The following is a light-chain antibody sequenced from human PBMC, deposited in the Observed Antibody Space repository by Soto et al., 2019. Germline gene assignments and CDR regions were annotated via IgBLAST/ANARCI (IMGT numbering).Light chain of an antibody. J-gene: IGKJ1*01. V-gene: IGKV3-20*01. CDR1: QSVSSNY. CDR2: DAS. CDR3: QQYGSLSWT. Sequence: ESVLTQSPGTLSLSPGERATLSCRASQSVSSNYLAWYQQRPGQAPRLLIYDASSRATGVPDRFSGSGSGTDFTLTISRLEPEDFAVYYCQQYGSLSWTFGQGTKVDIK.